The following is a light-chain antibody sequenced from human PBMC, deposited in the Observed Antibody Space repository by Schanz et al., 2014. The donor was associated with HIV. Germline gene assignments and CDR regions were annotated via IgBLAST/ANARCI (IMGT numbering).Light chain of an antibody. CDR3: QQRSNWQGT. Sequence: EVVMTQSPATLSVSPGERATLSCRASQNVRTKLAWYQQKPGQAPRLLIYGASSRATGIPARFSGSGSGTDFTLTISSLEPEDFAVYYCQQRSNWQGTFGQGTRLEIK. CDR2: GAS. CDR1: QNVRTK. J-gene: IGKJ5*01. V-gene: IGKV3D-11*02.